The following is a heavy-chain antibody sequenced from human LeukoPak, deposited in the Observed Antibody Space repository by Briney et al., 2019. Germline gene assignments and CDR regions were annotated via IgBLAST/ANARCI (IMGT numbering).Heavy chain of an antibody. V-gene: IGHV4-39*01. D-gene: IGHD3-9*01. Sequence: SETLSLTCTVSAGSISSGSYYWGWIRQPPGTGLQWIGNIYSSGNTYYNPSLKSRVTISADTSKNQFSLKLSSVTAADTTVYYCARLSYNVLTGYYHFDYWGQGTLVTVSS. CDR2: IYSSGNT. CDR1: AGSISSGSYY. J-gene: IGHJ4*02. CDR3: ARLSYNVLTGYYHFDY.